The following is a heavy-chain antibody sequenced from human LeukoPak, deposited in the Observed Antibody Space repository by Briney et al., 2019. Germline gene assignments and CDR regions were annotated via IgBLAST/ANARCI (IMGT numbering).Heavy chain of an antibody. D-gene: IGHD5-18*01. CDR1: GFTFSSYA. CDR2: ISSNGGST. V-gene: IGHV3-64D*06. Sequence: GGSLRLSCSASGFTFSSYAMHWVRQAPGKGLEYVSAISSNGGSTYYADSVKGRFTISRDNSKDTLYLQMSSLRAEDTAVYYCVKDAGYSYGMTYFDYWGQGTLVTVSS. J-gene: IGHJ4*02. CDR3: VKDAGYSYGMTYFDY.